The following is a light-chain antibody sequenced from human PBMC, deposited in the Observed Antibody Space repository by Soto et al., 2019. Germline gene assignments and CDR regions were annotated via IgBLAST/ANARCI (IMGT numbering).Light chain of an antibody. CDR2: GNS. CDR3: NSYAGTSNV. CDR1: SSNIGAGYD. Sequence: QAVLTQPPSVSGAPGQRVTISCTGSSSNIGAGYDVHWYQQLPGTAPKLLIYGNSNRPSGVPDRFSGSKSGNTASLTISGLQAEDEADYYCNSYAGTSNVFGTGTKLTVL. V-gene: IGLV1-40*01. J-gene: IGLJ1*01.